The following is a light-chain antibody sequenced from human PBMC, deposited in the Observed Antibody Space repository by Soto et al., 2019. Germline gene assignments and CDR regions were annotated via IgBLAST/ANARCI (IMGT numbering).Light chain of an antibody. J-gene: IGLJ1*01. CDR3: SSYAGSNNFGV. CDR1: SSDGGGYNY. V-gene: IGLV2-8*01. Sequence: QSALTQPPSASGSPGQSVTISCTGTSSDGGGYNYVSWYQQHPGKAPKLLIYEVSKRPSGVPDRFSGSTSGNTASLPVSGLQAEDEADYYCSSYAGSNNFGVFGTGTKVTVL. CDR2: EVS.